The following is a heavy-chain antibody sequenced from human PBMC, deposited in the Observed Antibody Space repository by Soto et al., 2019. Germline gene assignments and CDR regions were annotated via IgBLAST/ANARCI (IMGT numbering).Heavy chain of an antibody. V-gene: IGHV4-59*01. CDR3: ARTYGDHTENYYYYYYYMDV. CDR1: GGSISSYY. CDR2: IYYSGST. Sequence: QVQLQESGPGLVKPSETLSLTCTVSGGSISSYYWSWIRQPPGKGLEWIGYIYYSGSTNYNPSLKSRVTISVDTSKNQFSLKLSSVTAADTAVYYCARTYGDHTENYYYYYYYMDVWGKGTTVTVSS. D-gene: IGHD4-17*01. J-gene: IGHJ6*03.